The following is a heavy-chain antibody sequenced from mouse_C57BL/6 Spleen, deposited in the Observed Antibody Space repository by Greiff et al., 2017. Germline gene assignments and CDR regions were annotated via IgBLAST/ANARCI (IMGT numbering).Heavy chain of an antibody. D-gene: IGHD1-1*01. CDR3: ARHEYYYGSSYYWYFDV. CDR2: FYPGSGSI. CDR1: GYTFTEYT. J-gene: IGHJ1*03. V-gene: IGHV1-62-2*01. Sequence: QVQLQQSGAELVKPGASVKLSCKASGYTFTEYTIHWVKQRSGQGLEWIGWFYPGSGSIKYNEKFKAKATLTADKSSSTVYMELSRLTSEDSAVYFCARHEYYYGSSYYWYFDVWGTGTTVTVSS.